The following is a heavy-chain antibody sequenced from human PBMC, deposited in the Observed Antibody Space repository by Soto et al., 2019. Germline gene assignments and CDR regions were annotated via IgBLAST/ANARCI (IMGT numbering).Heavy chain of an antibody. D-gene: IGHD3-10*01. Sequence: SETLSLTCAVYGGSFSGYYWSWIRQPPGKGLEWIGEINHSGSTNYNPSLKSRVTISVDTSKNQFSLKLSSVTAADTAVYYCASPLGMVRAVIGYWGQGTLVTVSS. CDR2: INHSGST. CDR3: ASPLGMVRAVIGY. CDR1: GGSFSGYY. J-gene: IGHJ4*02. V-gene: IGHV4-34*01.